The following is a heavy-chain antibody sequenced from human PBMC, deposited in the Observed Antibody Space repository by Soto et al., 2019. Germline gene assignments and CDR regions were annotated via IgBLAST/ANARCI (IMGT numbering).Heavy chain of an antibody. Sequence: ASVKVSCKASGYTFTSYGISWVRQAPGQGLEWMGWISAYNGNTNYAQKLQGRVTMTTDTSTSTAYMELRSLRSDDTAVYYCARSEDWANYYYYGMDVWGQGTTVTVSS. CDR2: ISAYNGNT. CDR1: GYTFTSYG. J-gene: IGHJ6*02. V-gene: IGHV1-18*01. CDR3: ARSEDWANYYYYGMDV. D-gene: IGHD2-21*01.